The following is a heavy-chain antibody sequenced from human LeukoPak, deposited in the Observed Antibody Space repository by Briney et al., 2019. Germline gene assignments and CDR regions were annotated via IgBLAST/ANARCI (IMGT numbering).Heavy chain of an antibody. D-gene: IGHD3-22*01. CDR1: GGSISSYY. Sequence: SETLSLTCTVSGGSISSYYWSWIRQPPGKGLEWIGYIYYSGSTNYNPSLKSRVTISVDTSKNQFSLKLSSVTAADTAVYYCARGLTRIVQNAFDIWGQGTMVTVSS. CDR3: ARGLTRIVQNAFDI. J-gene: IGHJ3*02. CDR2: IYYSGST. V-gene: IGHV4-59*01.